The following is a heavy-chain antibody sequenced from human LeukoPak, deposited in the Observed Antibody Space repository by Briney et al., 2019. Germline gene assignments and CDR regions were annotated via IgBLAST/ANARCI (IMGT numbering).Heavy chain of an antibody. CDR1: GFTFSSYA. V-gene: IGHV3-30-3*01. CDR3: ARGIYYGSGSYYTAPFDY. Sequence: GGSLRLSCAASGFTFSSYAMSWVRQAPGKGLEWVAVISYDGSNKYYADSVKGRFTISRDNSKNTLYLQMNSLRAEDTAVYYCARGIYYGSGSYYTAPFDYWGQGTLVTVSS. CDR2: ISYDGSNK. D-gene: IGHD3-10*01. J-gene: IGHJ4*02.